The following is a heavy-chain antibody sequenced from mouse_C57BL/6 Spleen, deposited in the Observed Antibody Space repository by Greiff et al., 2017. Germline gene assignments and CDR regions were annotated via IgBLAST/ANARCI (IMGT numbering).Heavy chain of an antibody. CDR1: GYTFTDYN. CDR2: INPNNGGT. V-gene: IGHV1-22*01. Sequence: EVQLQQSGPELVKPGASVKMSCKASGYTFTDYNMHWVKQSHGKSLEWIGYINPNNGGTSYNQKFKGKATLTVNKSSSTAYMELRSLTSEDSAVYYCARSMVYGRAVSFAYWGQGTLVTVSA. CDR3: ARSMVYGRAVSFAY. J-gene: IGHJ3*01. D-gene: IGHD1-1*01.